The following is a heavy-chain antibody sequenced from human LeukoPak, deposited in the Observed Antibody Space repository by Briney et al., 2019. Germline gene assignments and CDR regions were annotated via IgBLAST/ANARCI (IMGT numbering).Heavy chain of an antibody. CDR2: ISYSGTT. J-gene: IGHJ1*01. D-gene: IGHD4-23*01. CDR1: GGSISSRTYY. V-gene: IGHV4-39*07. Sequence: SETLSLTCTVSGGSISSRTYYWGWIRQPPGKGLEWIGTISYSGTTYYNPSLMSRVTISVDTSKNQFSLKLSSVTAADTAVYYCARGSYTTVVTRYFQHWGQGTLVTVSS. CDR3: ARGSYTTVVTRYFQH.